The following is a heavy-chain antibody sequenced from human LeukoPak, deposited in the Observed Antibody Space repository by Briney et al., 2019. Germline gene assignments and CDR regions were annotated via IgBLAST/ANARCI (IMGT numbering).Heavy chain of an antibody. CDR2: ISFDETKK. J-gene: IGHJ4*02. CDR1: GFSFGKYA. D-gene: IGHD2/OR15-2a*01. Sequence: EGPLRLSCAASGFSFGKYAMHWVRQAPGKGLEWVAVISFDETKKYYADSVKGRFTISRDNSNNTLFLQMNSLKTEDTAVYFCARMKVIKGASLDYWGQGSLVTVSS. CDR3: ARMKVIKGASLDY. V-gene: IGHV3-30-3*01.